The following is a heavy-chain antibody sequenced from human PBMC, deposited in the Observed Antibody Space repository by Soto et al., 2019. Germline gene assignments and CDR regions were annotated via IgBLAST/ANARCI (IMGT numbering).Heavy chain of an antibody. J-gene: IGHJ4*02. D-gene: IGHD7-27*01. CDR2: IFPYFGTS. CDR3: ATSPIAMGTIVDGFDS. CDR1: GGTFTSYA. Sequence: QVQLVQSGSEVKKPGSSVKISCKASGGTFTSYAISWVRQAPGQGLEWMGGIFPYFGTSNYAQKFQGRITITADTSTTTANMELSSLISDDTAVYYCATSPIAMGTIVDGFDSWGQGTLVTVSS. V-gene: IGHV1-69*06.